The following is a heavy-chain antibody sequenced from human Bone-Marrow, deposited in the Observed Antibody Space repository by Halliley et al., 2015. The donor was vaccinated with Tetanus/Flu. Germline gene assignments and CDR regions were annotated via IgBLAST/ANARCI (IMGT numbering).Heavy chain of an antibody. CDR3: ARDKGGYYPFDY. CDR1: GFTFGTFW. V-gene: IGHV3-7*03. Sequence: SLRLSCAASGFTFGTFWMSWVRQAPGKGLEWVANINQDGSEKYHVDSVKGRFTISRDNAKNSVYLQMNGLRGEDTALYYCARDKGGYYPFDYWGQGTPVTVS. J-gene: IGHJ4*02. D-gene: IGHD4-17*01. CDR2: INQDGSEK.